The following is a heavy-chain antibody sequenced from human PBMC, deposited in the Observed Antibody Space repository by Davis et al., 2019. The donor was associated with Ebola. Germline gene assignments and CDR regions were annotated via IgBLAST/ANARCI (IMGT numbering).Heavy chain of an antibody. CDR3: ARGKIVVVPAALYYYYYGMDV. V-gene: IGHV4-4*02. Sequence: GSLRLSCAVSGGSISSSNWWSWVRQPPGKGLEWIGEIYHSGSTNYNPSLKSRVTISVDKSKNQFSLKLSSVTAADTAVYYCARGKIVVVPAALYYYYYGMDVWGQGTTVTVSS. CDR2: IYHSGST. D-gene: IGHD2-2*01. J-gene: IGHJ6*02. CDR1: GGSISSSNW.